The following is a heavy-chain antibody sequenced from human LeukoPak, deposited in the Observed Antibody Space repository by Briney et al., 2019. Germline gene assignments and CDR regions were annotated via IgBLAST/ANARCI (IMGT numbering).Heavy chain of an antibody. CDR2: INSDGREG. J-gene: IGHJ3*01. V-gene: IGHV3-7*03. CDR3: ARSSYSSSSSV. Sequence: GGSLRLSCAVSGFTFSGFWMSWSRQAPGKGLEWVASINSDGREGYYADVVKGRFTIPRDNAKNSLYLQINSLRAEDTAVYYCARSSYSSSSSVWGQGTMVTVSS. CDR1: GFTFSGFW. D-gene: IGHD6-6*01.